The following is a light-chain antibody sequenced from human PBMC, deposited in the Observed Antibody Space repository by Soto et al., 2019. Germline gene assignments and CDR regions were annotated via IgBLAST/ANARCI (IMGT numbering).Light chain of an antibody. CDR3: KQRSNWTPIT. Sequence: EIVLTQSPATLSLSPGERANLSCRASQSVSSYLAWYQQKPGQAPRLLIYDASNRATGIPARFSGSGSGTDFTLTISSLEPEDFAVYYCKQRSNWTPITFGQGTRLEIK. CDR1: QSVSSY. J-gene: IGKJ5*01. V-gene: IGKV3-11*01. CDR2: DAS.